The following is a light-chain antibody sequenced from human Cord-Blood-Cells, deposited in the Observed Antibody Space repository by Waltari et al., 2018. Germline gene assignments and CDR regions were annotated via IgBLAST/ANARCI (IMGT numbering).Light chain of an antibody. Sequence: EIVMTKSQATLSGSPGERATLSCRASQSVSSNLAWYQQKPGQAPRLLIYGASTRATGIPARFSGSGSGTEFTLTISSLQSEDFAVYYCQQYNNWPLTFGGGTKVEIK. V-gene: IGKV3-15*01. CDR1: QSVSSN. CDR2: GAS. J-gene: IGKJ4*01. CDR3: QQYNNWPLT.